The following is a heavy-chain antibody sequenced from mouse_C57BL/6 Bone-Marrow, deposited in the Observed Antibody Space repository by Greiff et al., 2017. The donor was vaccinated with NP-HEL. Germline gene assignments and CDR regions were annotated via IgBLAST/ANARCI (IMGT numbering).Heavy chain of an antibody. D-gene: IGHD1-1*01. Sequence: VQLQQSGAELARPGASVKLSCKASGYTFTSYGISWVKQRPGQGLEWIGEIYPSSGNTFYNEKFKGKATLTADKSSSTAYMELRSLTSEDTAVYYCASRGYYGRGLAYWGQGTLVTVSA. J-gene: IGHJ3*01. CDR3: ASRGYYGRGLAY. CDR2: IYPSSGNT. V-gene: IGHV1-81*01. CDR1: GYTFTSYG.